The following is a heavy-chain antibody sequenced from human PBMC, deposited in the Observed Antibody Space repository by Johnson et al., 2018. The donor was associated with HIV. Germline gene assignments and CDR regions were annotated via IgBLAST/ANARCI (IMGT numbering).Heavy chain of an antibody. D-gene: IGHD4-11*01. CDR1: GFTLSSYA. J-gene: IGHJ3*02. Sequence: VQLVESGGGVVQPGRSLRLSCAASGFTLSSYAMHWVRQAPGKGLEWVAVISYDGSNKYYADSVKGRFTISRDKSKNTLYLQMNSLRAEDTAVYYCAKDLSRPTLNAFDIWGQGTMVTVSS. CDR2: ISYDGSNK. V-gene: IGHV3-30-3*01. CDR3: AKDLSRPTLNAFDI.